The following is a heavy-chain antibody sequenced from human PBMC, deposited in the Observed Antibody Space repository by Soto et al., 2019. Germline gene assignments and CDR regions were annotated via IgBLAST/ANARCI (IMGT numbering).Heavy chain of an antibody. J-gene: IGHJ4*02. CDR1: GGSISSYY. D-gene: IGHD3-10*01. V-gene: IGHV4-59*01. Sequence: SETLSLTCSVSGGSISSYYWTWIRQPPGKGLEWIGYIYYSGSTNYNPSLRSRVTISVDTSKNQFSLKLSSVTAADTAMYYCARGFYDSGSYYTQLDYWGLGTLVTVSS. CDR3: ARGFYDSGSYYTQLDY. CDR2: IYYSGST.